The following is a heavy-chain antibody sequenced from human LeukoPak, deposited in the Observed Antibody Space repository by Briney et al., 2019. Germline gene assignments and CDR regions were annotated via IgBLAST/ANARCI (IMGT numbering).Heavy chain of an antibody. CDR2: FDPEDGET. D-gene: IGHD1-1*01. J-gene: IGHJ3*02. CDR1: GYTLTELS. Sequence: ASVKVSCKVSGYTLTELSMHWVRQAPGKGLEWMGGFDPEDGETIYAQKFQGRVTMTEDTSTDTAYMELSSLRSEDTAVYYCATDRNDDDALDIWGQGTMVTVSS. V-gene: IGHV1-24*01. CDR3: ATDRNDDDALDI.